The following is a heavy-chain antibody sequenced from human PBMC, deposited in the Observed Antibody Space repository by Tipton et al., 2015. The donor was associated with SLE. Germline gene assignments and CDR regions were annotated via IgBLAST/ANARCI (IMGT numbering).Heavy chain of an antibody. Sequence: TLSLTCTVSGGSISSSSYYWGWIRQPPGKGLEWIGSIYYSGSTYYNPSLKSRVTISVDTSKNQFSLKLSSVTAADTAVYYCAIQEGGDRAGYWGQGTLVTVSS. J-gene: IGHJ4*02. CDR1: GGSISSSSYY. D-gene: IGHD4-17*01. CDR3: AIQEGGDRAGY. V-gene: IGHV4-39*07. CDR2: IYYSGST.